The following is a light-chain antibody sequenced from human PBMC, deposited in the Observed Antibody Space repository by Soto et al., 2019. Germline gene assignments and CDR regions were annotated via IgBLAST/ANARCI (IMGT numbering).Light chain of an antibody. CDR1: SSDIGAYNY. V-gene: IGLV2-14*01. Sequence: QSALTQPASVSGSPGQSITISCTGTSSDIGAYNYVSWYQQHPGKAPKLMLYEVSNRPSGVSIRFSGSKSGNTASLTISGLQAGDEADYYCSSYTSSSPLYVFGTGTKLTVL. J-gene: IGLJ1*01. CDR2: EVS. CDR3: SSYTSSSPLYV.